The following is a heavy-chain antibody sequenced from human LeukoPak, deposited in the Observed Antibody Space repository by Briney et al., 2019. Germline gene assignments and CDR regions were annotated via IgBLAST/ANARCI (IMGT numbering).Heavy chain of an antibody. V-gene: IGHV3-30-3*01. J-gene: IGHJ6*02. Sequence: GRSLRLSCAASGFTFSSYAMHWVRQAPGKGLEWVAVISYDGSNKYYADSVKGRFTISRDNSKNTLYLQMNSLRAEDTAVYYCARDRATAARLGGMDVWGQGTTVTVSS. CDR3: ARDRATAARLGGMDV. CDR1: GFTFSSYA. D-gene: IGHD6-25*01. CDR2: ISYDGSNK.